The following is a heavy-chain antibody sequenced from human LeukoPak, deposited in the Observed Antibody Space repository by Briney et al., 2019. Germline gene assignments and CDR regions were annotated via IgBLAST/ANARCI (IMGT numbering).Heavy chain of an antibody. CDR2: ISWNSGSI. CDR3: AKDMHYDSSGYYSPYFDY. V-gene: IGHV3-9*01. D-gene: IGHD3-22*01. CDR1: GFTFDDYA. Sequence: PGRSLRLSCAASGFTFDDYAMHWVRQAPGKGLEWVSGISWNSGSIGYADSVKGRFTISRDNAKNSLYLQMNSLRAEDTASYYCAKDMHYDSSGYYSPYFDYWGQGTLVTVSS. J-gene: IGHJ4*02.